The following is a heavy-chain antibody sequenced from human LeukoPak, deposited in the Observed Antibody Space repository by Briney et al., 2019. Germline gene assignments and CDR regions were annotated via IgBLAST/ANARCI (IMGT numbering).Heavy chain of an antibody. J-gene: IGHJ3*02. CDR2: ISSSSSYI. V-gene: IGHV3-21*01. Sequence: GGSLRLSCAASGFTFSSYSMNWVRQAPGKGLEWVSSISSSSSYIYYADSVKGRFTISRGNAKNSLYLQMNSLRAEDTAVYYCARDERAIYYGSGRGDAFDIWGQGTMVTVSS. D-gene: IGHD3-10*01. CDR1: GFTFSSYS. CDR3: ARDERAIYYGSGRGDAFDI.